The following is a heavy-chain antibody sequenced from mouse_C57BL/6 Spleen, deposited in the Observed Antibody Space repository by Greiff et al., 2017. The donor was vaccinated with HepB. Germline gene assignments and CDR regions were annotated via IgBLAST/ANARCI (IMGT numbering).Heavy chain of an antibody. CDR1: GYTFTSYW. V-gene: IGHV1-53*01. CDR2: INPSNGGT. D-gene: IGHD1-1*01. Sequence: VQLQQPGTELVKPGASVKLSCKASGYTFTSYWMHWVKQMPGQGLEWIGNINPSNGGTNYNEKFKSKATLTVDKSSSTAYMKLSSLTSEDSAVYYCARWGTVVAREVDYWGQGTTLTVSS. J-gene: IGHJ2*01. CDR3: ARWGTVVAREVDY.